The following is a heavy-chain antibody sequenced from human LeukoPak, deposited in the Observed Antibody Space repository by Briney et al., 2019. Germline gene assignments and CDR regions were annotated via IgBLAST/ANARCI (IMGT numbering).Heavy chain of an antibody. V-gene: IGHV1-2*02. D-gene: IGHD6-6*01. J-gene: IGHJ4*02. CDR1: GYTFTGYY. CDR3: ARDPGKQLPFDY. CDR2: INPNSGGT. Sequence: ASVKVSCKASGYTFTGYYMHWVRQAPGQGLEWMGWINPNSGGTNYAQKFQGRVTMTRDTSISTDYMELSRLRSDDTAVYYCARDPGKQLPFDYWGQGTLVTVSS.